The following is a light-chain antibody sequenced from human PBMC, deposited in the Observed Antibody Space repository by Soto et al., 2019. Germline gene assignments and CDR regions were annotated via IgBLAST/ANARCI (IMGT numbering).Light chain of an antibody. V-gene: IGKV3-20*01. Sequence: EIVSTQSPGTLSLSPGERATLSCRASQSISSTYLAWYRQKPGQAPRLLIYAASSRATGIPDRFSGSGSGTDFTLTISRLEPEDFAVYYCQQYSASSWTFGQGTRVEIK. CDR2: AAS. J-gene: IGKJ1*01. CDR3: QQYSASSWT. CDR1: QSISSTY.